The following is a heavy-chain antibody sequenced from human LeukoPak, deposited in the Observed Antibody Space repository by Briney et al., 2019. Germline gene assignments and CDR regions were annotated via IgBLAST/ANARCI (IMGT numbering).Heavy chain of an antibody. CDR2: INGDGSNS. V-gene: IGHV3-74*01. Sequence: GGSLRLSCVASGFTFTTYWMHWVRHAPGKGLVWVSRINGDGSNSNYADSVKGGFTISRDNARNTLYLQMNGLRAEDTDLYYCARTSPTSHFDFWGQGTLVTVSS. CDR1: GFTFTTYW. J-gene: IGHJ4*02. D-gene: IGHD3-16*01. CDR3: ARTSPTSHFDF.